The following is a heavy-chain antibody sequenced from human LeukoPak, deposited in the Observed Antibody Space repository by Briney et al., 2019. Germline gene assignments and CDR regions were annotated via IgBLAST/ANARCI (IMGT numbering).Heavy chain of an antibody. D-gene: IGHD3-22*01. CDR2: INPNSGGT. V-gene: IGHV1-2*02. J-gene: IGHJ4*02. CDR1: GYTFTGYY. CDR3: ARGAHYHDSSEGFDY. Sequence: ASVKVSCKASGYTFTGYYIHWVRQAPGQGLEWMGWINPNSGGTNYAQKFQGRVTMTRDTSISTAYMELRRLRSDDTAVYYCARGAHYHDSSEGFDYWGQGTLVSVSS.